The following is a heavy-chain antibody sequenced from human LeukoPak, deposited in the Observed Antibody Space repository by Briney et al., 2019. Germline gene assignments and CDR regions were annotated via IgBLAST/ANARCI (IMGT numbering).Heavy chain of an antibody. CDR3: AKEGRIAAGTGDYFDC. D-gene: IGHD6-13*01. Sequence: PGGSLRLSCAASGFTFSSYAMSWVRQATGKGLEGVSGISANGDTTKYADSVKGRFTISRDNSKNTVFLQMNSLRADDTAVYYCAKEGRIAAGTGDYFDCWGQGTLVTVSS. J-gene: IGHJ4*02. CDR1: GFTFSSYA. CDR2: ISANGDTT. V-gene: IGHV3-23*01.